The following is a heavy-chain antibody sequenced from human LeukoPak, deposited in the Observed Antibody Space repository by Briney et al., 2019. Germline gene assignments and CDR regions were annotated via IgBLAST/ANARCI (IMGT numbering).Heavy chain of an antibody. CDR2: ISYDGSNK. V-gene: IGHV3-30-3*01. CDR1: GFTFSSYA. CDR3: ARALQH. Sequence: PGGSLRLSCAASGFTFSSYAMHWVRQAPGKGLEWVAVISYDGSNKYYADSVKGRFTISRDNSKNTLYLQMNSLRAEDTAVYYCARALQHWGQGTLVTVSS. J-gene: IGHJ1*01.